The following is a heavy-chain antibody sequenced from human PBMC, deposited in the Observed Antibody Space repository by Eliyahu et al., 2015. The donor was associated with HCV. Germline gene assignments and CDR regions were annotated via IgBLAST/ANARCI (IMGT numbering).Heavy chain of an antibody. D-gene: IGHD2-2*01. J-gene: IGHJ6*02. V-gene: IGHV3-48*03. CDR2: ISSSGSTI. CDR1: GFTFSSYE. CDR3: ARVYQLLQYYYYYGMDV. Sequence: EVQLVESGGGLVQPGGSLRLSCAASGFTFSSYEMNWVRQAPGKGLEWVSYISSSGSTIYYADSVKGRFTISRDNAKNSLYLQMNSLRAEDTAVYYCARVYQLLQYYYYYGMDVWGQGTTVTVSS.